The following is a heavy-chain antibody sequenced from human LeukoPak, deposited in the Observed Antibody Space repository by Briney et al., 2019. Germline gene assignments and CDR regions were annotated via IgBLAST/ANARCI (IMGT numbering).Heavy chain of an antibody. J-gene: IGHJ5*02. Sequence: LPGGSLRLSCAASGFTFSSYAMSWVRQAPGKGLEWVSAISGSGGSTYYVDSVKGRFTISRDNSKNTLYLQMNSLRAEDTAVYYCAKGDGDYRYNWFDPWGQGTLVTVSS. CDR3: AKGDGDYRYNWFDP. CDR2: ISGSGGST. D-gene: IGHD4-17*01. CDR1: GFTFSSYA. V-gene: IGHV3-23*01.